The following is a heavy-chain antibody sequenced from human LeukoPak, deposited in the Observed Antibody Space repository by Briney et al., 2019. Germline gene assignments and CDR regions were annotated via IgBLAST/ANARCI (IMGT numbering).Heavy chain of an antibody. J-gene: IGHJ3*02. Sequence: PSETLSLTCTVSGGSISSGSYYWSWIRQPAGKGLEWIGRIYTSGSTNYNPSLKSRVTISVDTSKNQFSLKLSSVTAADTAVYYCARDGHSSSWYDAFDIWGQGTMVTVSS. CDR2: IYTSGST. CDR3: ARDGHSSSWYDAFDI. D-gene: IGHD6-13*01. CDR1: GGSISSGSYY. V-gene: IGHV4-61*02.